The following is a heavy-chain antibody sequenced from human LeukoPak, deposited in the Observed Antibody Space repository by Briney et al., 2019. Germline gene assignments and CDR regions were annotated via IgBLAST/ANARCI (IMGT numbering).Heavy chain of an antibody. J-gene: IGHJ4*02. D-gene: IGHD3-10*01. CDR2: ISHAGST. V-gene: IGHV4-34*01. CDR3: ARSYNSGSYYPYYFDY. CDR1: GGSFSDYY. Sequence: PSETLSLTCAVYGGSFSDYYWSWIRQPPGKGLEWIGEISHAGSTSYNPSLRSRVTISVDTSKKHFSLKLSSVTAADTAVYYCARSYNSGSYYPYYFDYWGQGTLVTVSS.